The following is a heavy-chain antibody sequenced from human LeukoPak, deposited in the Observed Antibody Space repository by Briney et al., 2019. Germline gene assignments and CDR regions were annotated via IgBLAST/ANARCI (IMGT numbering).Heavy chain of an antibody. J-gene: IGHJ4*02. CDR2: ISGGGGST. CDR1: GFTFSTYA. V-gene: IGHV3-23*01. CDR3: AKVPSGRYCSGGSCYSDY. Sequence: GGSLRLSCAASGFTFSTYAMSWVRRAPGKGLEWVSAISGGGGSTYYADSVKGRSTISRDNSKNTLYLQMNSLRAEDTAVYYCAKVPSGRYCSGGSCYSDYWGQGTLVPVSS. D-gene: IGHD2-15*01.